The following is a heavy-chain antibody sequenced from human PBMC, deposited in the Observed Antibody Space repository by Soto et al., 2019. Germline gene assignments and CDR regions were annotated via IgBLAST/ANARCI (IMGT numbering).Heavy chain of an antibody. J-gene: IGHJ5*02. CDR2: IKSKTDGGTT. V-gene: IGHV3-15*07. Sequence: GGSLRLSCAASGFTFSNAWMNWVRQAPGKGLEWVGRIKSKTDGGTTDYAAPVKGRFTISRDDSKNTLYLQMNSLKTEDTAVYYCTTWSTYNWKSREYNWFDPWGQGTLVTVSS. D-gene: IGHD1-20*01. CDR3: TTWSTYNWKSREYNWFDP. CDR1: GFTFSNAW.